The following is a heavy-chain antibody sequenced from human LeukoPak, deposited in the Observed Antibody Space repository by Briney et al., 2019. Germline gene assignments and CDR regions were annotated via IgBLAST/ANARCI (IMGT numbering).Heavy chain of an antibody. CDR3: ARTHPTGQLAPYGMDV. D-gene: IGHD6-6*01. Sequence: PSETLSLTCAVYGGSFSGYYWSWIRQPPGKGLEWIGEINHSGSTNYNPSLKSRVTISVDTSKNQFSLKLSSVTAADTAVYYCARTHPTGQLAPYGMDVWGQGTTVTVSS. V-gene: IGHV4-34*01. J-gene: IGHJ6*02. CDR1: GGSFSGYY. CDR2: INHSGST.